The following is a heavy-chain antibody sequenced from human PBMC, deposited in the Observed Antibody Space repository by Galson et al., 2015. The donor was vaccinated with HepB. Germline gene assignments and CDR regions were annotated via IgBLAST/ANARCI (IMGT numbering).Heavy chain of an antibody. Sequence: SVRLSCAASGFTFSSYVMNWVRQAPGKGLEWVSYISSSSSTIYYADSVKGRFTISRDNAKNSLYLQMNSLRAEDTAVYYCVTGGVDYWGQGTLVSVSS. J-gene: IGHJ4*02. CDR2: ISSSSSTI. D-gene: IGHD3-10*01. CDR3: VTGGVDY. V-gene: IGHV3-48*04. CDR1: GFTFSSYV.